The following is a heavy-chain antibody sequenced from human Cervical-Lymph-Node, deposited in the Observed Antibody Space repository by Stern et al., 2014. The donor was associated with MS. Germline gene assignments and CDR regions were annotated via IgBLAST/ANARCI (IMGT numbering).Heavy chain of an antibody. CDR3: ARDSGVYPIKY. V-gene: IGHV1-18*01. CDR2: ISPNNGNT. J-gene: IGHJ4*02. CDR1: GYTFTNFG. Sequence: VQLVESGPEVKKPGASVKVSCKASGYTFTNFGISWVRQAPGQGLEWMGWISPNNGNTNYAQNLQGRVTMTTDTSTSTAYMELRTLRSDDTAVYYCARDSGVYPIKYWGQGTLVTVSS. D-gene: IGHD2-8*01.